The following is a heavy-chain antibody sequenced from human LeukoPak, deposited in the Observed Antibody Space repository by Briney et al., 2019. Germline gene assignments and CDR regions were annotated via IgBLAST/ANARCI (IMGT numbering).Heavy chain of an antibody. CDR2: INHSGST. CDR1: GGSFSGYY. Sequence: SETLSLTCAVYGGSFSGYYWSWIRQPPGEGLEWIGEINHSGSTNYNPSLKSRVTISVDTSKNQFSLKLTSVTAGGTAVYFCARHPSGNDWAYYFDYWGQGTLVTVSS. V-gene: IGHV4-34*01. J-gene: IGHJ4*02. D-gene: IGHD5-12*01. CDR3: ARHPSGNDWAYYFDY.